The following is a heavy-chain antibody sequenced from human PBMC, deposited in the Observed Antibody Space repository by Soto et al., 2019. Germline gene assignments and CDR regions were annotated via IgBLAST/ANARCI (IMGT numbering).Heavy chain of an antibody. D-gene: IGHD2-2*01. CDR3: ARDELQEYQLLNDAFDI. J-gene: IGHJ3*02. CDR2: IWYDGSNK. V-gene: IGHV3-33*01. Sequence: GGSLRLSCAASGFTFSSYGMHWVRQAPGKGLEWVAVIWYDGSNKYYADSVKGRFTISRDNSKNTLYLQMNSLRAEDTAVYYCARDELQEYQLLNDAFDIWGQGTMVTVSS. CDR1: GFTFSSYG.